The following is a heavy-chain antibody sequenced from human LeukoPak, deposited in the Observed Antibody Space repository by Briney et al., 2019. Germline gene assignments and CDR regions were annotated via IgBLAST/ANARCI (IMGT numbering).Heavy chain of an antibody. V-gene: IGHV4-59*08. CDR2: IYYSGST. CDR1: GGSISNYY. CDR3: ARPFSGHDLVSFDY. J-gene: IGHJ4*02. D-gene: IGHD5-12*01. Sequence: SETLSLNCTVSGGSISNYYWSWIRQPPGKGLEWIAFIYYSGSTNYNPSLRSRVTISVETSKNQFSLKLTSVTAADTAVYYCARPFSGHDLVSFDYWGQGTLVTVSS.